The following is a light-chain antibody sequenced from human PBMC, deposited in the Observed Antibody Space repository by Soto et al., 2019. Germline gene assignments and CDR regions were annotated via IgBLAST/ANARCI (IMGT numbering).Light chain of an antibody. J-gene: IGKJ4*01. V-gene: IGKV3-20*01. CDR3: QQYGSSPLT. CDR1: QSVSSSY. CDR2: GAS. Sequence: EIVLTQSPGTLSLSPGERATLSCRASQSVSSSYLAWYQQKPGQAPRLLIYGASSRATGIPDRFSDSGFGTDFTLTISRLEPEDFAVYYCQQYGSSPLTFGGGTKVEIK.